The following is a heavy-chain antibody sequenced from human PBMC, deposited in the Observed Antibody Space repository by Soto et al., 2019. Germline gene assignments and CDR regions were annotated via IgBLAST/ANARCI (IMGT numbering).Heavy chain of an antibody. V-gene: IGHV1-46*03. Sequence: GASVKVSCKASVYTFTSYYMHWVRQAPGQGLEWMGIINPSGGSTSYAQKFQGRVTMTRDTSTSTVYMELSSLRSEDTAVYYCASSSYDILTGYSRHFDYWGQGTLVPSPQ. D-gene: IGHD3-9*01. CDR1: VYTFTSYY. CDR3: ASSSYDILTGYSRHFDY. CDR2: INPSGGST. J-gene: IGHJ4*02.